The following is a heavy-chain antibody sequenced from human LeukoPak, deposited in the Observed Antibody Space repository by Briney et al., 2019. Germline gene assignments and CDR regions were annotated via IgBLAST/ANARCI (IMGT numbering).Heavy chain of an antibody. J-gene: IGHJ1*01. CDR3: ARGLWAGFQH. D-gene: IGHD2/OR15-2a*01. V-gene: IGHV3-21*01. CDR2: ISESGRYI. Sequence: PGGSLRLSCAASGFTFTSYSLNWVRQAPGTGLEWVSSISESGRYIYFRASLKGRFTVSRDNAENSLYLQMNSLRAEDTAVYYCARGLWAGFQHWGQGTLVTVSS. CDR1: GFTFTSYS.